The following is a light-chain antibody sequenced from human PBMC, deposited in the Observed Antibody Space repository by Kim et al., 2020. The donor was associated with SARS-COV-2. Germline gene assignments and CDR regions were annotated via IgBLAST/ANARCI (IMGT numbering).Light chain of an antibody. J-gene: IGLJ2*01. Sequence: GVRASITCGGDYVGSKSVHWYQQEPGQAPVLVISFDSDRPSGIPERFSGSNSGNTATLTITRVEAGDEADYYCQVWDSNSDDAGVEFGGGTQLTVL. CDR2: FDS. CDR1: YVGSKS. V-gene: IGLV3-21*04. CDR3: QVWDSNSDDAGVE.